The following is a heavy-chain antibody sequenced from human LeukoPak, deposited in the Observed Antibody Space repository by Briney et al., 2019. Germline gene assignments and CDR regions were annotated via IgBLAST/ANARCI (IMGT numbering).Heavy chain of an antibody. CDR2: IYSGGNT. J-gene: IGHJ3*02. D-gene: IGHD1-26*01. Sequence: GGSLRLSCAASGFTVSSNYMSWVRQAPGKGLEWVSVIYSGGNTYYADSVKGRFTISRDNSKNAVSLQMNSLRDEDTAVYFCAVSRIVGAVDVFDMWGQGTMVTVSS. V-gene: IGHV3-66*01. CDR3: AVSRIVGAVDVFDM. CDR1: GFTVSSNY.